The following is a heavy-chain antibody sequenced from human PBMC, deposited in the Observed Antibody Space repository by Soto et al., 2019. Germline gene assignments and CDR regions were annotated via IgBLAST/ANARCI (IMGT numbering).Heavy chain of an antibody. J-gene: IGHJ4*02. D-gene: IGHD3-10*01. CDR2: INPNSGGT. CDR3: AREGLWTFRDYXGSGSPVEPKGRGQGDY. CDR1: GYTFTGYY. Sequence: ASVKVSCKASGYTFTGYYIHWVRQAPGQGLEWMGWINPNSGGTNYAQKFQGRVTMTRDTSISTAYMELSRLRSDDTAVYYCAREGLWTFRDYXGSGSPVEPKGRGQGDYWGPGTLVTVSS. V-gene: IGHV1-2*02.